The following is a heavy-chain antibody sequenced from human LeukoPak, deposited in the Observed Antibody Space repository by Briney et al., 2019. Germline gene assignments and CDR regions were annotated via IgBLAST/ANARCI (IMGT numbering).Heavy chain of an antibody. D-gene: IGHD3-16*01. CDR1: GLTLSNYN. CDR2: LSHDGFND. J-gene: IGHJ4*02. V-gene: IGHV3-30*18. Sequence: GGSLRLSCAASGLTLSNYNLHWVRQAPGKGLEWLAVLSHDGFNDCYADSVKGRFTISRDNSKNTLYLQMNSLRVEDTAMYYCAKGRRWGGGSGNEWGQGTLVTVSS. CDR3: AKGRRWGGGSGNE.